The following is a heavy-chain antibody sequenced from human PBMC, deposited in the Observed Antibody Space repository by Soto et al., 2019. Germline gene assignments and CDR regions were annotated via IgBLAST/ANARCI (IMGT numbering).Heavy chain of an antibody. CDR3: ARDFQRILLLWFGAPLDY. J-gene: IGHJ4*02. D-gene: IGHD3-10*01. V-gene: IGHV1-18*01. CDR1: GYTFTSYG. Sequence: QVQLVQSGAEVKKPGASVKVSCKASGYTFTSYGISWVRQAPGQGLEWMGWISAYNGNTNDAQKLQGRVTMTTDTSPGTAHLELRSLRSDASAVYSRARDFQRILLLWFGAPLDYRGPGTLVTASS. CDR2: ISAYNGNT.